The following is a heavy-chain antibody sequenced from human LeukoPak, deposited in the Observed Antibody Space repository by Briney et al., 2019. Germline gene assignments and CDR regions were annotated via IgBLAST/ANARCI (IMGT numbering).Heavy chain of an antibody. CDR1: GYTFTNYG. D-gene: IGHD5-24*01. CDR3: ARDHITGYNNYMFDP. V-gene: IGHV1-18*01. Sequence: ASVKVSCKASGYTFTNYGITWVRQAPGQGLEWMGWISGHNTNTNYAQNLRDRVIMTTDTSTSTAYMELRSLRSDDTAVYYCARDHITGYNNYMFDPWGQGTLVTVSS. J-gene: IGHJ5*02. CDR2: ISGHNTNT.